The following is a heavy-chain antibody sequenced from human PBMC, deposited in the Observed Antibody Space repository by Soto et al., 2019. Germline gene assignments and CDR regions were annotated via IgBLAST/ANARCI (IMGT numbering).Heavy chain of an antibody. V-gene: IGHV3-23*01. CDR2: ISGSGGST. D-gene: IGHD1-26*01. CDR1: GFTFSSYA. Sequence: EVQLLESGGGLVQPGGSLRLSCAASGFTFSSYAMRWVRQAPVKGLEWVSAISGSGGSTYYADSVKGRFTISRDNSKNTLYLQMNSLRAEDTDVYYCARLGSGSYYDYLGQGTLVTVSS. CDR3: ARLGSGSYYDY. J-gene: IGHJ4*02.